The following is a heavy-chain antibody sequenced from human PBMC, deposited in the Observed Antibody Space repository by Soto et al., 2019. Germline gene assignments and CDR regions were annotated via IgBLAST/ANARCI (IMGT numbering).Heavy chain of an antibody. J-gene: IGHJ4*02. CDR2: LIPLFGTT. D-gene: IGHD7-27*01. CDR1: GGTFSGHA. V-gene: IGHV1-69*06. CDR3: ARGPNWGYRFDS. Sequence: QVQLVQSGAEVKKPGSSVKVSCEASGGTFSGHAISWVRQAPRQGPEWMGGLIPLFGTTQHAQNFQDRLTITADKSTSTAYMELTSLRFEDTAIYYCARGPNWGYRFDSWGQGTLVTVSS.